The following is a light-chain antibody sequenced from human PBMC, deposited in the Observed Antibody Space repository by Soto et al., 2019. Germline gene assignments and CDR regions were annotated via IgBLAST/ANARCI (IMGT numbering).Light chain of an antibody. J-gene: IGKJ2*01. V-gene: IGKV1-5*03. Sequence: DIQMTQSPSTLSASVGDRVTITCRASQSISSWLAWYQQKPGKAPKLLIYKASSLESGVPSRFSGSGSGKEFTLTISSLKPDDFATYYCQQYNSSSNTFGQGTKVDIK. CDR1: QSISSW. CDR3: QQYNSSSNT. CDR2: KAS.